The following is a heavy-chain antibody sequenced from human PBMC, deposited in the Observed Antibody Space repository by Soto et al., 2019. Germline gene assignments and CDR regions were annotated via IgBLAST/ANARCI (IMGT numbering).Heavy chain of an antibody. J-gene: IGHJ4*02. V-gene: IGHV3-11*06. D-gene: IGHD4-4*01. CDR2: ISSSTSYT. Sequence: QVHLVESGGGLVKPGGSLRLSCAASGFTFSDYYMSWIRQAPGKGLEWVSYISSSTSYTNYADSVKGRFTISRDNAKNSLYLRMNRLRAEDTAVYYCARSYSNYEIDYWGQGTLVTVSS. CDR3: ARSYSNYEIDY. CDR1: GFTFSDYY.